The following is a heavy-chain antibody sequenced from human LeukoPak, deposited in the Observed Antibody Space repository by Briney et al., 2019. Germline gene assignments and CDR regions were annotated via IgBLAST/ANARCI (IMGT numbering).Heavy chain of an antibody. Sequence: SETLSLTCAVYGGSFSGYYWSWIRQPPGKGLEWIGEINHSGSTNYNPSLKSRVTISVDTSKNQFSLKLSSVTAADTAVYYCARVKDLYFDYWGQGTLVTVSS. V-gene: IGHV4-34*01. CDR2: INHSGST. J-gene: IGHJ4*02. CDR3: ARVKDLYFDY. CDR1: GGSFSGYY.